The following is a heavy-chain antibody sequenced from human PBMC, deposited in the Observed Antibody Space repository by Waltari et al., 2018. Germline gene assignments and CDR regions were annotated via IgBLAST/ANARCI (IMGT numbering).Heavy chain of an antibody. J-gene: IGHJ4*02. CDR1: GGSISSYY. D-gene: IGHD3-16*01. V-gene: IGHV4-59*01. Sequence: QVQLQESGPGLVKPSETLSLTCTVSGGSISSYYWSWIRQPPGKGLEWIGYIYYSGSTNYNPSLKSRVTISVDTSKNQFSLKLSSVTAADTAVYYCARDRGRDGFDYWGQGTLVTVSS. CDR2: IYYSGST. CDR3: ARDRGRDGFDY.